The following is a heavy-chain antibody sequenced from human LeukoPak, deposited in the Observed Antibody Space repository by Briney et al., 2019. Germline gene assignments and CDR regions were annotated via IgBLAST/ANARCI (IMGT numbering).Heavy chain of an antibody. CDR2: IYYSGST. D-gene: IGHD2-21*02. CDR3: ARDASYCGGDCYPSYWFDP. CDR1: DGSVSSYY. V-gene: IGHV4-59*02. Sequence: PSETLSLTCTVSDGSVSSYYWSWIRQPPGKGLEWIGYIYYSGSTNYNPSLKSRVTISVDTSKNQFSLKLSSVTAADTAVYYCARDASYCGGDCYPSYWFDPWGQATLVTVSS. J-gene: IGHJ5*02.